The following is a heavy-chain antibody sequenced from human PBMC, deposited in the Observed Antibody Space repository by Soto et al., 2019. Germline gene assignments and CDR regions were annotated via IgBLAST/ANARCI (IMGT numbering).Heavy chain of an antibody. CDR2: IVVGSGNT. J-gene: IGHJ3*02. CDR3: AAFDCSSTSCYMMAFDI. Sequence: SVKVSCKASGFTFTSSAMQWVRQARGQRLEWIGWIVVGSGNTNYAQKFQERVTITRDMSTSTAYMELSSLRSEDTAVYYCAAFDCSSTSCYMMAFDIWGQGTMVTVSS. CDR1: GFTFTSSA. D-gene: IGHD2-2*02. V-gene: IGHV1-58*02.